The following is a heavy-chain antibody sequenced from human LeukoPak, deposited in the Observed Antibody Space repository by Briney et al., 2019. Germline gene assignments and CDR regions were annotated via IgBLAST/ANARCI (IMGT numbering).Heavy chain of an antibody. Sequence: GGSLRLSCIASGFTFKNYWMTWVRQAPGKGLEWVANIKHDGTEQFYVDSVKGRSTISRDNAKNSLYLQMNSLRAEDTAVYYCARPYCTATSCFTGIDYWGQGTLVTVPS. CDR3: ARPYCTATSCFTGIDY. D-gene: IGHD2-2*01. V-gene: IGHV3-7*01. CDR1: GFTFKNYW. J-gene: IGHJ4*02. CDR2: IKHDGTEQ.